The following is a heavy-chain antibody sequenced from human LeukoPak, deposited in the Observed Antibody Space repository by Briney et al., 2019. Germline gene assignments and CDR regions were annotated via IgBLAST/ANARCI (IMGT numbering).Heavy chain of an antibody. V-gene: IGHV3-48*01. Sequence: PGGSLRLSCAASGFTFSSYSMNWVRQAPGKGLEWVSYISSSSSTIYYADSVKGRFTISRDNAKNSLYLQMNSLRAEDTAVYYCARYYDFWSGYPNMDVWGKGTTVTVSS. D-gene: IGHD3-3*01. CDR2: ISSSSSTI. CDR1: GFTFSSYS. J-gene: IGHJ6*03. CDR3: ARYYDFWSGYPNMDV.